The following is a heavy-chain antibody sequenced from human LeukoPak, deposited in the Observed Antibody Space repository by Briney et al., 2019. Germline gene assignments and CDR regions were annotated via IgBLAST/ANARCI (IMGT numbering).Heavy chain of an antibody. CDR1: GVSISSGDYY. V-gene: IGHV4-30-4*08. Sequence: SQTLSLTCTVSGVSISSGDYYWSWIRQPPGKGLEWIGYIYYSGSTYYNPSLKSRVTISVDTSKNQFSLKLSSVTAADTAVYYCARARRSGYYDSSGYYYWGQGTLVTVSS. CDR2: IYYSGST. J-gene: IGHJ4*02. CDR3: ARARRSGYYDSSGYYY. D-gene: IGHD3-22*01.